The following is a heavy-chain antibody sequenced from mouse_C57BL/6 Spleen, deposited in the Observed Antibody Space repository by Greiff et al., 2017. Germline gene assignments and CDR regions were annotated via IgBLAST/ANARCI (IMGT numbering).Heavy chain of an antibody. J-gene: IGHJ3*01. D-gene: IGHD1-2*01. V-gene: IGHV5-12*01. CDR3: ARLSLRECAY. CDR1: GFTFSDYY. Sequence: EVHLVESGGGLVQPGGSLKLSCEASGFTFSDYYMYWVRQTPEKRLEWVAYISNGAGSTSYPDTVKGRFTISRDNAKNPRYLHMSRLKSEDTAMYYCARLSLRECAYWGQGTLVTVSA. CDR2: ISNGAGST.